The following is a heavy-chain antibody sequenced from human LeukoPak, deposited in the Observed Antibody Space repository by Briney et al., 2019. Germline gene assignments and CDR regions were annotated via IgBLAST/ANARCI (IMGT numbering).Heavy chain of an antibody. CDR2: IYYSGST. V-gene: IGHV4-59*01. Sequence: SETLSLTCTVSGGSISSYYWSWIRQPPGKGLEWIGYIYYSGSTNYNPSLKSQVTISVDTSKNQFSLKLSSVTAADTAVYYCARGRTVTTVATTYYFDLWGQGTLVTVSS. J-gene: IGHJ4*02. CDR3: ARGRTVTTVATTYYFDL. D-gene: IGHD4-17*01. CDR1: GGSISSYY.